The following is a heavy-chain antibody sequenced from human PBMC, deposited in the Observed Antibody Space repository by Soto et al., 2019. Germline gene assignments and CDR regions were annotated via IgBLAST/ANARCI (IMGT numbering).Heavy chain of an antibody. Sequence: SETLSLTCTVSGDSINPYYWSWIRQHPGKGLEWIGYIHSSGSTYYNPSLESRVTISVDTSKSQCSLKMNSVTAADTAVYYCARGSGWLTDYWGQGTQVTVSS. CDR2: IHSSGST. V-gene: IGHV4-4*09. J-gene: IGHJ4*02. CDR3: ARGSGWLTDY. CDR1: GDSINPYY. D-gene: IGHD6-19*01.